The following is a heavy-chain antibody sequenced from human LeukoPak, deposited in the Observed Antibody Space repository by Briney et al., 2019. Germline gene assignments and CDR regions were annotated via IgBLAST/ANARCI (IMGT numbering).Heavy chain of an antibody. J-gene: IGHJ4*02. V-gene: IGHV4/OR15-8*01. CDR2: IYHSGGA. CDR3: AYNRNFALDN. D-gene: IGHD1-14*01. Sequence: SETLSLTCAVSGASIDSHSWWSWVRQPPGKGLEWIGEIYHSGGANYGPSLKSRVTMSVDTSKNHFSLKLTSVTAADTAVYYCAYNRNFALDNWGQGTLVTVSS. CDR1: GASIDSHSW.